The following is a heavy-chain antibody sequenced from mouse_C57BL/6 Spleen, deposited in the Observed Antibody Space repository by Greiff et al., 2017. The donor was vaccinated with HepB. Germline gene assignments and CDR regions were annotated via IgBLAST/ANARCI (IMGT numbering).Heavy chain of an antibody. CDR2: IDPENGDT. J-gene: IGHJ2*01. V-gene: IGHV14-4*01. Sequence: EVQLQQSGAELVRPGASVKLSCTASGFNIKDDYMHWVKQRPEQGLEWIGWIDPENGDTEYASKFQGKATITADTSSNTAYLQLSSLTSEDTAVYYCTTPIFQTGNFDYWGQGTTLTVSS. CDR3: TTPIFQTGNFDY. CDR1: GFNIKDDY. D-gene: IGHD1-3*01.